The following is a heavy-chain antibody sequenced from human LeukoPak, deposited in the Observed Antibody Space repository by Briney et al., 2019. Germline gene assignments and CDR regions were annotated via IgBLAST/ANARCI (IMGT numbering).Heavy chain of an antibody. D-gene: IGHD2-15*01. CDR2: IKKTGSET. Sequence: GGSLRLSCAASGFTFSHFWMSWVRQAPGKGLEWVAYIKKTGSETYYVDSVKGRFTITRDNTRNSLFLQMYSLRAEDTAMYFCAREDGYCSGGNCYSYFDSWGQGTLVTASS. V-gene: IGHV3-7*01. CDR1: GFTFSHFW. J-gene: IGHJ4*02. CDR3: AREDGYCSGGNCYSYFDS.